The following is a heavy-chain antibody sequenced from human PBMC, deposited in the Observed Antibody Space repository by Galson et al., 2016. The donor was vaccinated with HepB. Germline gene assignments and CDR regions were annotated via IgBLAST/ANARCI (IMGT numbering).Heavy chain of an antibody. Sequence: SLRLSCAASGFTLSDYYMSWIRQAPGKGLEWVSYISSSGSTIYYTDSVKGRFTISRDNAKNSLHLQMNSLGAEDTAVYYCARKGTSSWSIFDCWGQGTLVSVSS. D-gene: IGHD6-13*01. CDR2: ISSSGSTI. CDR1: GFTLSDYY. J-gene: IGHJ4*02. CDR3: ARKGTSSWSIFDC. V-gene: IGHV3-11*04.